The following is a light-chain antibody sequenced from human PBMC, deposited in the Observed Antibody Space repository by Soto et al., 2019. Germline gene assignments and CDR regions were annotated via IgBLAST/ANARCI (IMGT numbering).Light chain of an antibody. CDR3: QHRNTWPPIT. Sequence: DIQMTQSPSSLSASVGDRVTITCRASRVISSWLAWYQHKPGKAPKFLIFGASSLQSGVPSRFSGSGSGTDFTLTISTLEPEDIAIYYCQHRNTWPPITFGQGTRLEIK. V-gene: IGKV1D-16*01. CDR2: GAS. CDR1: RVISSW. J-gene: IGKJ5*01.